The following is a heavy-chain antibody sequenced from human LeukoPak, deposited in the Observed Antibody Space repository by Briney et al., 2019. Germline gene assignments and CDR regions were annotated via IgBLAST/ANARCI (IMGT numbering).Heavy chain of an antibody. CDR3: AFGYSSGWPSDY. V-gene: IGHV1-69*13. CDR1: GGTFSTYA. Sequence: ASVKVSCKASGGTFSTYAIGWVRQAPGQGLEWVGGIIPIFGTANYAQKFQGGVTITADESTSTAYMELSSLRSEDTAVYYCAFGYSSGWPSDYWGQGTLVTVSP. CDR2: IIPIFGTA. D-gene: IGHD6-19*01. J-gene: IGHJ4*02.